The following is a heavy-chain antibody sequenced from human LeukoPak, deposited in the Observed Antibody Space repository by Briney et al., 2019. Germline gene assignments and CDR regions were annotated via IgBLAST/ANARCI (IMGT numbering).Heavy chain of an antibody. D-gene: IGHD3-3*01. CDR2: IYYSGST. J-gene: IGHJ4*02. Sequence: SETLSLTCTVSGGSISSYYWSWIRQPPGKGLEWIGYIYYSGSTDYNPSLKSRVTISVDTSKNQFSLKLSSVTAADTAVYYCAGPRIFFDYWGQGTLVTVSS. CDR1: GGSISSYY. CDR3: AGPRIFFDY. V-gene: IGHV4-59*01.